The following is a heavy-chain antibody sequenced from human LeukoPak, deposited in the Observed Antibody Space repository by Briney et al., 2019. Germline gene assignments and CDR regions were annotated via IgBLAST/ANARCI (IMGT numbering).Heavy chain of an antibody. CDR1: GGTFSSYA. J-gene: IGHJ6*02. CDR3: AKDPYCSSTSCYMGSKDFYYYYGMDV. D-gene: IGHD2-2*02. CDR2: IIPIFGIA. V-gene: IGHV1-69*04. Sequence: SVKVSCKASGGTFSSYAISWVRQAPGQGLEWMGRIIPIFGIASYAQKFQGRVTITADKSTSTAYMELSSLRSEDTAVYYCAKDPYCSSTSCYMGSKDFYYYYGMDVWGQGTTVTVSS.